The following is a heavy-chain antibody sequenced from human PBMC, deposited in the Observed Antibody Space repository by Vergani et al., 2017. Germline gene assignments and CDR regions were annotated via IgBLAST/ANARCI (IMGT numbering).Heavy chain of an antibody. D-gene: IGHD1-26*01. Sequence: QVQLQESGPGLVKPSETLSLTCTVSGGSISSYYWSWIRQPPGKGLEWIGYIYYSGSTNYNPSLKSRVTISVDTSKNQFSLKLSSVTAADTAVYYCARALVGATHYYYYYCMDVWGKGTTVTVSS. CDR3: ARALVGATHYYYYYCMDV. V-gene: IGHV4-59*01. J-gene: IGHJ6*03. CDR2: IYYSGST. CDR1: GGSISSYY.